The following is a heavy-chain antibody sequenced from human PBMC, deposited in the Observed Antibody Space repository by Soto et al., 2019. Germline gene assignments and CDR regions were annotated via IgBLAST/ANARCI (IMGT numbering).Heavy chain of an antibody. V-gene: IGHV1-69*12. D-gene: IGHD6-19*01. CDR2: IIPIFGTA. J-gene: IGHJ6*02. CDR3: AREGGRIAVAGPLSYYYYYGMDV. Sequence: QVQLVQSGAEVKKPGSSVKVSCKASGGTFSSYAISWVRQAPGQGLEWMGGIIPIFGTANYAQKFQGRVTITADEPTSPAYMELSSLRSEDTAVYDCAREGGRIAVAGPLSYYYYYGMDVWGQGTTVTVSS. CDR1: GGTFSSYA.